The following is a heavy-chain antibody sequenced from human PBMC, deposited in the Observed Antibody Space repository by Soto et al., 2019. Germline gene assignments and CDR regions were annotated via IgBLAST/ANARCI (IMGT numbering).Heavy chain of an antibody. CDR3: ANPPDGSSLNWFDP. Sequence: PGGSLRLSCAASGFTFSSYAMSWVRQAPGKGLEWVSAISGSGGSTYYADSVKGRFTISRDNSKNTLYLQMNSLRAEDTAVYYCANPPDGSSLNWFDPWGQGTLVTVSS. V-gene: IGHV3-23*01. D-gene: IGHD6-6*01. CDR2: ISGSGGST. CDR1: GFTFSSYA. J-gene: IGHJ5*02.